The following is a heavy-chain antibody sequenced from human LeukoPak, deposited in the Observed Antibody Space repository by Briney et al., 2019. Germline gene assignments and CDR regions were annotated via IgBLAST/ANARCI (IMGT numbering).Heavy chain of an antibody. CDR3: ARVRFGSGSSVYFDL. CDR2: MNQDGSDK. CDR1: GLTFSSYW. J-gene: IGHJ4*02. Sequence: GGSLRLSCAASGLTFSSYWMTWVRQAPGKGLEWVANMNQDGSDKHYLDSVKGRFTISRDNAKNSLYLQLNSLRAEDTAVYYCARVRFGSGSSVYFDLWGQGTLVTVSS. D-gene: IGHD3-10*01. V-gene: IGHV3-7*01.